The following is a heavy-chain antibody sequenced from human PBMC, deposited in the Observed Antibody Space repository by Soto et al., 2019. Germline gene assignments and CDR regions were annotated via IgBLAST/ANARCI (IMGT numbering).Heavy chain of an antibody. CDR3: ARSIAAAGRYGMDV. Sequence: PGGSLRLSCAASGFTFSSYSMNWVRQAPGKGLAWVSSISSSSRYIYYADSVKGRFTISRDNAKNSLYLQMNSRRAEDTAVYYWARSIAAAGRYGMDVWGQGTTFTVSS. V-gene: IGHV3-21*01. J-gene: IGHJ6*02. CDR1: GFTFSSYS. CDR2: ISSSSRYI. D-gene: IGHD6-13*01.